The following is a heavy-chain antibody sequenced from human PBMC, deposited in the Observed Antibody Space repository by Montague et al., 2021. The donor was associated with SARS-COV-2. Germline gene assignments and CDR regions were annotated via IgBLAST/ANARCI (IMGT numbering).Heavy chain of an antibody. CDR3: ARAGSGSYSFYYYYGMAF. J-gene: IGHJ6*02. D-gene: IGHD3-10*01. CDR2: IYYSGST. Sequence: SETLSLTCTVSGGSISSYYWSWIRQPPGKGLEWIGYIYYSGSTNYNPSLKSRVTISVDTSKNQFSLKLSSVTAADTAVYYCARAGSGSYSFYYYYGMAFWGQGTTVTVAS. CDR1: GGSISSYY. V-gene: IGHV4-59*08.